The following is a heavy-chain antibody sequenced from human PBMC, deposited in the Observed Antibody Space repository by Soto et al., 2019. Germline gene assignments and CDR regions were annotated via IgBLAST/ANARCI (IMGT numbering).Heavy chain of an antibody. D-gene: IGHD4-4*01. CDR2: IYSGGST. V-gene: IGHV3-66*01. Sequence: PGGSLRLSCAASGLTVSSNYMSWVRQAPGKGLEWVSVIYSGGSTYYADSVKGRFTISRDNSKNTLYLQMNSLRAEDTAVYYCARDKAVTTAPYYYGMDVWGQGTTVTVSS. CDR3: ARDKAVTTAPYYYGMDV. J-gene: IGHJ6*02. CDR1: GLTVSSNY.